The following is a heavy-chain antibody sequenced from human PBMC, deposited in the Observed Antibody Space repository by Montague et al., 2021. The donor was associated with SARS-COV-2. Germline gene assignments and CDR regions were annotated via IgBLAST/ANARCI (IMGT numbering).Heavy chain of an antibody. J-gene: IGHJ4*02. CDR3: ARHPTAYADFFGY. Sequence: SETRSLTCTVSDDSIRRSTYYWGWIRQPPGKGLEWIGSVNYGGSNYYHPSLKSRVTMSVDTSTSQFSLKLNPVTAADTAVYYCARHPTAYADFFGYWGQITLVTVSS. D-gene: IGHD2-21*01. V-gene: IGHV4-39*01. CDR1: DDSIRRSTYY. CDR2: VNYGGSN.